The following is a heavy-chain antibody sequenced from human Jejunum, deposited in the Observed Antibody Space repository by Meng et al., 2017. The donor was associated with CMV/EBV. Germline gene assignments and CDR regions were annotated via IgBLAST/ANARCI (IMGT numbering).Heavy chain of an antibody. Sequence: TFSNYWMNWVRQAPGKGLEWAANIKNDGSEKYYVNSVKGRFTISRDNAKNSLYLQMNSLRAEDTAVYYCARDMYYVSSGFFGREDYWGQGTLVTVSS. J-gene: IGHJ4*02. CDR1: TFSNYW. D-gene: IGHD3-22*01. CDR3: ARDMYYVSSGFFGREDY. CDR2: IKNDGSEK. V-gene: IGHV3-7*01.